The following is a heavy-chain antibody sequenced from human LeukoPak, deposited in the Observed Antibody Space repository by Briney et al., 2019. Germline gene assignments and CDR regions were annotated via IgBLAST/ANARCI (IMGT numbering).Heavy chain of an antibody. D-gene: IGHD2-2*02. J-gene: IGHJ4*02. CDR1: GYTFTNYE. CDR3: TRGSQNCASASCYNF. V-gene: IGHV1-8*01. Sequence: GASVKVSCKASGYTFTNYEINWVRQGTGQGLEWLGWMNPNSGNTGYAQKFQGRVTMTRTTSISTAYMELGSLTSEDTAVYYCTRGSQNCASASCYNFWGQGTLVTVSS. CDR2: MNPNSGNT.